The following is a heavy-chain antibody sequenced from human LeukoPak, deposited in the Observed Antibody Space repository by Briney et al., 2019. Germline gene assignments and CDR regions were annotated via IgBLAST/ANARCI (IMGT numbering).Heavy chain of an antibody. J-gene: IGHJ4*02. CDR1: GGSISSSSYY. CDR2: IYYSGST. V-gene: IGHV4-39*01. CDR3: ARQESPNYYGSGSSFGY. D-gene: IGHD3-10*01. Sequence: SETLSLTCTVSGGSISSSSYYWGWIRQPPGKGLEWIGSIYYSGSTYYNPSLKSRVTISVDTSKNQFSLKLSSVTAADTAVYYCARQESPNYYGSGSSFGYWGQGTLVTVSS.